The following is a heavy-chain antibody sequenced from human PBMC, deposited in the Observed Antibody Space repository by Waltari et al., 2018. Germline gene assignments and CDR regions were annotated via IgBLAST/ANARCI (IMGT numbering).Heavy chain of an antibody. J-gene: IGHJ4*02. Sequence: QVQLQESGPGLVKPSGTLSLTCAVSGGSISSSNWWSWVRQPPGKGLEWIGEIYHSGSTNYNPSLKSRVTISVDKSKNQFSLKLSSVTAAYTAVYYCARSGLVYDYIWGSYRYTGPADYWGQGTLVTVSS. CDR2: IYHSGST. D-gene: IGHD3-16*02. V-gene: IGHV4-4*02. CDR3: ARSGLVYDYIWGSYRYTGPADY. CDR1: GGSISSSNW.